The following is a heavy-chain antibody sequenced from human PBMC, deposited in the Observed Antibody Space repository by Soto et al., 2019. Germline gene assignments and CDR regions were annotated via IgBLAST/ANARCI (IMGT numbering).Heavy chain of an antibody. CDR2: INHSGST. CDR3: ARFYDY. V-gene: IGHV4-34*01. Sequence: SETLSLTCAVYGGSFSGYYWSWIRQPPGKGLEWIGEINHSGSTNYNPSLKSRVTISVDTSKNQFSLKLSSVTAADTAVYYCARFYDYWGQGTLVTVSS. J-gene: IGHJ4*02. CDR1: GGSFSGYY.